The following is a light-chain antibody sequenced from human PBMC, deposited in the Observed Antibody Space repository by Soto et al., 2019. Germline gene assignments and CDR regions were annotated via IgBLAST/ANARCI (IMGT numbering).Light chain of an antibody. CDR3: QQYGSSGT. CDR2: GAS. J-gene: IGKJ1*01. V-gene: IGKV3-20*01. Sequence: DIVLTQSQGTLSLSPLERPTLXCRASQSVSSYLAWYQQKPGQAPRLLIYGASNRATGIPDRFSGSGSGTDFTLTISRLEPEDFAVYYCQQYGSSGTFGQGTKVDIK. CDR1: QSVSSY.